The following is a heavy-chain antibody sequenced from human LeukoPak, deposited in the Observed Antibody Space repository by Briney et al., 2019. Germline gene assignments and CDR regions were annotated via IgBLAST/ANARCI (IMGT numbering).Heavy chain of an antibody. CDR1: GGSISGYY. V-gene: IGHV4-59*08. CDR3: ARPPGIAAAGGAFDI. J-gene: IGHJ3*02. D-gene: IGHD6-13*01. Sequence: SETLSLTCTVSGGSISGYYWSWIRQPPGKGLEWIGYIYYSGSTNYNPSLKSRVTMSVDTSKNQFSLKLSSVTAADTAVYYCARPPGIAAAGGAFDIWGQGTMVTVSS. CDR2: IYYSGST.